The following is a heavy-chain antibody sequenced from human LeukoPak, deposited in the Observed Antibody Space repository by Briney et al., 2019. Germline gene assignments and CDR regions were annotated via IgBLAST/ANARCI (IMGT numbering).Heavy chain of an antibody. Sequence: GGSLRLSCAASGFTFSSYSMNWVRQAPGKGLEWVSSISSSSSYIYYADSVKGRFTISRDNAKNSLYLQMNSLRAEDTAVYYCARGWGYCSSTSCSMAEWGQGTLVTVSS. J-gene: IGHJ4*02. CDR3: ARGWGYCSSTSCSMAE. CDR2: ISSSSSYI. V-gene: IGHV3-21*01. CDR1: GFTFSSYS. D-gene: IGHD2-2*01.